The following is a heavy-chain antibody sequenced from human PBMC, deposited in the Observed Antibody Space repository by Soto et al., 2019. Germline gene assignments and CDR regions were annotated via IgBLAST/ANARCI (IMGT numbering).Heavy chain of an antibody. J-gene: IGHJ4*01. V-gene: IGHV3-53*01. Sequence: GALRPSCGASVLSSSDHYMGWVRQAPGRGLEWVSVMYAGGDTHYADSVKGRFTISRDKSENTLYLQMNSLRDEDTGVYFCVSRIPSWVFDYWGLGTLVSVSS. CDR2: MYAGGDT. D-gene: IGHD2-21*01. CDR3: VSRIPSWVFDY. CDR1: VLSSSDHY.